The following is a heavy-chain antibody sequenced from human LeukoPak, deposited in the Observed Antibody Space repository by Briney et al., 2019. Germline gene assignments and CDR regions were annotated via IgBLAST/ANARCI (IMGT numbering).Heavy chain of an antibody. Sequence: GGSLRFSCAASRFTFSSYAMSWVRQAPGKGLEGVSAISGSGGSTYYADSVKGRFTISRDNSKNTLYLQMNSLRAEDTAVYYCAKSLVGATGSFYFDYWGQGTLVTVSS. V-gene: IGHV3-23*01. J-gene: IGHJ4*02. CDR1: RFTFSSYA. CDR2: ISGSGGST. D-gene: IGHD1-26*01. CDR3: AKSLVGATGSFYFDY.